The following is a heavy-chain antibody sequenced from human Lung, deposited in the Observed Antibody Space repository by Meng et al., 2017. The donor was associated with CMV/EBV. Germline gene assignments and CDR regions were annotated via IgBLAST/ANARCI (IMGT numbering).Heavy chain of an antibody. J-gene: IGHJ6*02. CDR3: ARVNVPAANYYYYYGMDV. CDR1: GFTFSSYA. D-gene: IGHD2-2*01. Sequence: GESLKISCAASGFTFSSYAMHWVRQAPGKGLEWVAVISYDGSNKYYADSVKGRFTISRDNSKNTLYLQMNSLRAEDTAVYYCARVNVPAANYYYYYGMDVWGQGXTVTVSS. CDR2: ISYDGSNK. V-gene: IGHV3-30*04.